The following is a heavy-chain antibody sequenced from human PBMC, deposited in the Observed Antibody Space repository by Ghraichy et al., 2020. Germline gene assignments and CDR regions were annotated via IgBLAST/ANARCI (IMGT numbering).Heavy chain of an antibody. J-gene: IGHJ4*02. V-gene: IGHV4-4*09. Sequence: SETLSLTCTVSGGSISSYYWSWIRQPPGKGLEWIGYIYTSGSTNYNPSLKSRVTISVDTSKNQFSLKLSSVTAADTAVYYCARRGNARGSLGVYYFDYWGQGTLVTVSS. CDR3: ARRGNARGSLGVYYFDY. CDR2: IYTSGST. D-gene: IGHD3-10*02. CDR1: GGSISSYY.